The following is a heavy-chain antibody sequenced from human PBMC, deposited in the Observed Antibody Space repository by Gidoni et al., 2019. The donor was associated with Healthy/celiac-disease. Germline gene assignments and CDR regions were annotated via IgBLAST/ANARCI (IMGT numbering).Heavy chain of an antibody. CDR2: ISGSGGST. Sequence: EVQLLESGGGLVQPGGSLRLSCAASGFTFSRYAMRWVRQAPGKGLEWVSAISGSGGSTYYADSVKGRFTISRDNSKNTLYLQMNSLRAEDTAVNYCAKDLIFGVVYNWFDPWGQGTLVTVSS. CDR3: AKDLIFGVVYNWFDP. D-gene: IGHD3-3*01. J-gene: IGHJ5*02. CDR1: GFTFSRYA. V-gene: IGHV3-23*01.